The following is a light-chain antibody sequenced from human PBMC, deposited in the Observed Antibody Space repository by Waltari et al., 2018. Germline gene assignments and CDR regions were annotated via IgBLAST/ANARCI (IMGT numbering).Light chain of an antibody. Sequence: EIVLTQSPATLSLSPGERATLSCRASQSVSSYLAWYQRKPGQAPRLLIYDASSRATGIPARFSGSGSGTDFTLTISSLEPEDFAVYYCQQRSNWPRTFGQGTKVEI. CDR2: DAS. CDR3: QQRSNWPRT. CDR1: QSVSSY. V-gene: IGKV3-11*01. J-gene: IGKJ1*01.